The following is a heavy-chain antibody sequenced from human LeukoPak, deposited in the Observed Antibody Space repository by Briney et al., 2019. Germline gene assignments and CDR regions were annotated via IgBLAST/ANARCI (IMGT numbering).Heavy chain of an antibody. V-gene: IGHV3-30*02. Sequence: GGSLRLSCAASGFTFSSYGMHWVRQAPGKGLEWVAFIRYDGSNKYYADSVKGRFTISRDNSKNTLYLQMNSLRAEDTSVYYCAKNSYGYLVWVDYYYMDVWGKGTTVTVSS. CDR2: IRYDGSNK. J-gene: IGHJ6*03. D-gene: IGHD5-18*01. CDR3: AKNSYGYLVWVDYYYMDV. CDR1: GFTFSSYG.